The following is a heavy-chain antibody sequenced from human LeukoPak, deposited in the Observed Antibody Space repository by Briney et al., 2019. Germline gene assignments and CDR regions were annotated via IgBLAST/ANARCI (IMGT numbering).Heavy chain of an antibody. Sequence: ASVKVSCKTSGYSFTDYYMHWVRQAPGQGLEWMGWINPNSGGTSSAQKFQGRVTMTRDTSITTVYMEVNWLTSDDTAIYYCARANRLHGGPYLIGPWGQGTLVTVSS. D-gene: IGHD2-21*01. J-gene: IGHJ5*02. CDR1: GYSFTDYY. CDR2: INPNSGGT. V-gene: IGHV1-2*02. CDR3: ARANRLHGGPYLIGP.